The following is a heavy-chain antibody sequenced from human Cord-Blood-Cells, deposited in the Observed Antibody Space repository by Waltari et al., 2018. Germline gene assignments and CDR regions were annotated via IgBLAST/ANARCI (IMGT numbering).Heavy chain of an antibody. CDR3: ARLSDPVEQLAEYFQH. CDR1: GSSFTSYW. Sequence: EVQLVQSGAEVKKPGESRKISCKGSGSSFTSYWIGWVPQMPWKGLEWMGIIYPGDSDTRYSPSFQGQVTISADKSISTAYLQWSSLKASDTAMYYCARLSDPVEQLAEYFQHWGQGTLVTVSS. CDR2: IYPGDSDT. J-gene: IGHJ1*01. D-gene: IGHD6-6*01. V-gene: IGHV5-51*03.